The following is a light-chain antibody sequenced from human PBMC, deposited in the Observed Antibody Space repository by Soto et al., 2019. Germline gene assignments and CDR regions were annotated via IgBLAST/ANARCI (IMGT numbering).Light chain of an antibody. V-gene: IGKV3-20*01. CDR1: QSVDSSN. J-gene: IGKJ2*01. Sequence: EIVLTQSPGTLSLSPGDRATLSCRASQSVDSSNLAWYQQRPGQAPRLLIHGASSRAPDIPDRFSGSGSGTDFTLTISGLEVDDFAVYYCQQYKAYPYTFAQGTKVDI. CDR3: QQYKAYPYT. CDR2: GAS.